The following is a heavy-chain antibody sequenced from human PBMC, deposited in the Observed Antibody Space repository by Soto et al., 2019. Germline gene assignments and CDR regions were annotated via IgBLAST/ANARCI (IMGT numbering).Heavy chain of an antibody. CDR3: ALARCTGWGWNFDL. J-gene: IGHJ2*01. CDR1: GFTFSSFA. Sequence: QVQLVESGGGVVQSGRSLRLSCAASGFTFSSFALHWVRQAPGTGLDWVAGISYDGSNQYYGDSLKGRFTISRDNSKNTLYLQMNSLSTEDPSAYYCALARCTGWGWNFDLWGRGTLVAVSS. CDR2: ISYDGSNQ. D-gene: IGHD2-2*01. V-gene: IGHV3-30-3*01.